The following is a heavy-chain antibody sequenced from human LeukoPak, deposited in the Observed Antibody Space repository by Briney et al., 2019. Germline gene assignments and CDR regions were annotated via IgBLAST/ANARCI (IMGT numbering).Heavy chain of an antibody. J-gene: IGHJ3*02. CDR3: AIGGNYYNEAFDI. CDR2: ISSSSGTM. Sequence: GGSLRLSCAASGFTFSSYSMNWVRQAPGKGLEWISYISSSSGTMLYSDSVKGRFTISRDNARNSLFLPMSSLRAEDTAVYFCAIGGNYYNEAFDIWGRGTMVTVSS. CDR1: GFTFSSYS. V-gene: IGHV3-48*01. D-gene: IGHD1-26*01.